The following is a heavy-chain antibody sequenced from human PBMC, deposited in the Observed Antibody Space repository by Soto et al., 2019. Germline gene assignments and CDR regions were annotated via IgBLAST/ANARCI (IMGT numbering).Heavy chain of an antibody. D-gene: IGHD3-22*01. Sequence: ASVKVSCKASGYTFTSSGISWVRQAPGQGLEWMGWISAYNVNTNYAQKLQGRVTMTTDTSTSTAYMELRSLRSDDTAVYYCARVPPIDYYDSSGYAFNIWGQGTMVTVSS. CDR1: GYTFTSSG. V-gene: IGHV1-18*01. CDR2: ISAYNVNT. CDR3: ARVPPIDYYDSSGYAFNI. J-gene: IGHJ3*02.